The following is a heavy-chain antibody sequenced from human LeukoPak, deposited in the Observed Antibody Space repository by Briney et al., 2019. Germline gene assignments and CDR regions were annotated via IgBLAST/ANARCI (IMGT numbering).Heavy chain of an antibody. CDR1: GFTFSSYS. CDR3: ATHGSAHYYMDV. Sequence: PGGSLRLSCAASGFTFSSYSIYWVRQAPGKGLEWVSGISGSGSGTYYADSVKGRFTISRDNSKNTLHLQMNSLRAEDTAVYYCATHGSAHYYMDVWGKGTTVTISS. D-gene: IGHD2-2*03. J-gene: IGHJ6*03. CDR2: ISGSGSGT. V-gene: IGHV3-23*01.